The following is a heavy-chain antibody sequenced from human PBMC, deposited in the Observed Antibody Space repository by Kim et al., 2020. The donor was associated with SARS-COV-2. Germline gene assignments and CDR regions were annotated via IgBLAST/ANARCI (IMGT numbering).Heavy chain of an antibody. J-gene: IGHJ6*02. CDR3: ARERWLSCSSTSCSHYYYGMDV. V-gene: IGHV4-30-2*01. Sequence: SETLSLTCAVSGGSISSGGYSWSWIRQPPGKGLEWIGYIYHSGSTYYNPSLKSRVTISVDRSKNQFSLKLSSVTAADTAVYYCARERWLSCSSTSCSHYYYGMDVWGQGTTVTVSS. CDR1: GGSISSGGYS. CDR2: IYHSGST. D-gene: IGHD2-2*01.